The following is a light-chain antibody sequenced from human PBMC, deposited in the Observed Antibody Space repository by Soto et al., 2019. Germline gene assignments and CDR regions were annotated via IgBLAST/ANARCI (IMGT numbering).Light chain of an antibody. Sequence: ESVLTQSPATLSVSPGERATLSCRASQSVSGDLAWYHHKPGQAPRLLISDASGRATGIPDRFSGSGSETDFSLIINRLEPEDFAVYFCQQYGSSPITFGQGTRLEIK. CDR2: DAS. CDR3: QQYGSSPIT. V-gene: IGKV3-20*01. J-gene: IGKJ5*01. CDR1: QSVSGD.